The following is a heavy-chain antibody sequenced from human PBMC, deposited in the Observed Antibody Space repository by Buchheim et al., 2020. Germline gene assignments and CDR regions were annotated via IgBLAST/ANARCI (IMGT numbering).Heavy chain of an antibody. CDR3: ARALGYCSTPTCNNWIDP. Sequence: QVQLVESGGGLVQPGGSLRLSCAASGFSVSDYYMIWIRQAPGKGLEWVSYITSSGTTIYYGDSVKGRFTIYRDNTKNSLYLQLNSLRADDTAVYYCARALGYCSTPTCNNWIDPWGQGTL. V-gene: IGHV3-11*01. CDR2: ITSSGTTI. CDR1: GFSVSDYY. J-gene: IGHJ5*02. D-gene: IGHD2-2*01.